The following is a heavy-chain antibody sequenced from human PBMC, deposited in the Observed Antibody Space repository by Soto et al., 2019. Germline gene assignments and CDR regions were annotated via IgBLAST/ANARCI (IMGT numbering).Heavy chain of an antibody. V-gene: IGHV3-11*01. D-gene: IGHD5-12*01. CDR3: ARMAHPMDY. CDR2: ISSSGRTI. Sequence: QVQLVESGGGLVKPGGSLRLSCAASGFTFSDYYMSWIRQAPGKGLEWVSYISSSGRTIYYADAVKGRFTISRDNAKNSLYLQKTSVRAEDTTVCYCARMAHPMDYWGQGTLVTVSS. CDR1: GFTFSDYY. J-gene: IGHJ4*02.